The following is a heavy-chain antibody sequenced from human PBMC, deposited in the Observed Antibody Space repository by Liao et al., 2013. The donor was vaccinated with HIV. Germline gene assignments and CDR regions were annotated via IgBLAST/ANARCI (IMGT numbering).Heavy chain of an antibody. CDR1: GGSFSGYY. CDR3: ARRIVNQYYGSGIYHRMGHYFDY. J-gene: IGHJ4*02. D-gene: IGHD3-10*01. V-gene: IGHV4-34*01. CDR2: INHSGST. Sequence: QVQLQQWGAGLLKPSETLSLTCAVYGGSFSGYYWSWIRQPPGKGLEWIGEINHSGSTNYNPSLKSRVTISVDTSKNQFSLKLSSVTAADTAVYYCARRIVNQYYGSGIYHRMGHYFDYWGQGTLVTVSS.